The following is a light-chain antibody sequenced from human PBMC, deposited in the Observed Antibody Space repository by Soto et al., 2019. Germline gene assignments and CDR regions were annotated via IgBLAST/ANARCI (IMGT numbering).Light chain of an antibody. CDR2: VDSDGSH. CDR3: QTWGTGLWV. V-gene: IGLV4-69*01. CDR1: SGQSSYA. Sequence: QLVVTQSPSASASLGASVKLTCTLISGQSSYAIAWHQQQPEKGPRYLMKVDSDGSHSKGDGIPDRFSGSSSGAERYLTISALQSEDEADYYCQTWGTGLWVFGGGTKLTVL. J-gene: IGLJ3*02.